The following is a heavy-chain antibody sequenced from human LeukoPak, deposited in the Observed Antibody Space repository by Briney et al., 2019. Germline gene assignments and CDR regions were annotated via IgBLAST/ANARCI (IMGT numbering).Heavy chain of an antibody. V-gene: IGHV3-30*04. D-gene: IGHD3-3*02. CDR2: ISYDGSHK. Sequence: GGSLRLSCAASGFTFSRYAIHWVRQAPGKGLEWVAVISYDGSHKYYADSVKGRFTISRDNSKNTLYLQMNSLRAEDTTVYYCARETYSQYYFDYWGQGTLVTVSS. J-gene: IGHJ4*02. CDR3: ARETYSQYYFDY. CDR1: GFTFSRYA.